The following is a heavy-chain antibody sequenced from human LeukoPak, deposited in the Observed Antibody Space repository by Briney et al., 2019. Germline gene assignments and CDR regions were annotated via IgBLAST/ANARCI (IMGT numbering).Heavy chain of an antibody. CDR2: IYHSGST. J-gene: IGHJ4*02. D-gene: IGHD3-22*01. V-gene: IGHV4-38-2*02. CDR3: TGQYGRNGYYFY. Sequence: SETLSLTCTVTGSSVSSDYYWGWVRQPPGKGLQWIGSIYHSGSTYYNPSLKSRVTISVDTSKKWFSLRLSSVTAAHTAVYYCTGQYGRNGYYFYWGQGTLVTVSS. CDR1: GSSVSSDYY.